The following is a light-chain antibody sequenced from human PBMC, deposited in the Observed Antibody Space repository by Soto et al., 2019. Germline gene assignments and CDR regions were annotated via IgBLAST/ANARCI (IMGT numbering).Light chain of an antibody. Sequence: DIQMTQSPSSLSASVGDRVTITCRASQSISSYLNWYQQKPGKAPKLLIYAASSLQSGVPLRFSGGGAGTDFTLTISSLQPEDFATYYYQQSYSTPITFGQGTRLEIK. CDR2: AAS. V-gene: IGKV1-39*01. CDR3: QQSYSTPIT. J-gene: IGKJ5*01. CDR1: QSISSY.